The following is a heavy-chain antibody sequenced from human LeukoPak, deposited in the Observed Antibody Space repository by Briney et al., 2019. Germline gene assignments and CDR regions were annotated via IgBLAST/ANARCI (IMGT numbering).Heavy chain of an antibody. CDR3: AREGAWGNWFDP. Sequence: GGSLRLSCAASGFTFSSYWMHWVRQAPGKGLVWVSRINSDGSSTSYADSVKGRFTISRDNAKNTLYLQMNSLRAEDTAVYYCAREGAWGNWFDPWGQGTLVTVSS. D-gene: IGHD1-26*01. CDR2: INSDGSST. V-gene: IGHV3-74*01. J-gene: IGHJ5*02. CDR1: GFTFSSYW.